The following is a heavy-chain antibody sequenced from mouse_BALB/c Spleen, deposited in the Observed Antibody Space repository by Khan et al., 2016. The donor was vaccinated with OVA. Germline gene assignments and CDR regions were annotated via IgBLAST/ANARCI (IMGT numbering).Heavy chain of an antibody. CDR1: GFSLNGYG. D-gene: IGHD2-10*01. J-gene: IGHJ4*01. CDR3: ARAYYGNYSGDIDY. V-gene: IGHV2-6-7*01. CDR2: IWGDGST. Sequence: VQLQESGPGLVAPSQSLSITCTVSGFSLNGYGVNWVRQPPGKGLEWLGMIWGDGSTAYYSALQSRLSIIKDKSKSQVFLKMNSLQTDDTSMYYCARAYYGNYSGDIDYWGQGTSVTVSS.